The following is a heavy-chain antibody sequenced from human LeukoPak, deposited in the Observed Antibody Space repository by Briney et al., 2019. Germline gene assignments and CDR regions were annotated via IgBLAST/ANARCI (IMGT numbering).Heavy chain of an antibody. V-gene: IGHV4-38-2*02. CDR3: ASSKSVAGAFDAFDI. Sequence: SETLSLTCTVSGYSISSGYYWGWIRQPPGKGLEWIGSIYHSGSTYYNPSPKSRVTISVDTSKNQFSLKLSSVTAADTAVYYCASSKSVAGAFDAFDIWGQGTMVTVSS. CDR1: GYSISSGYY. D-gene: IGHD6-19*01. J-gene: IGHJ3*02. CDR2: IYHSGST.